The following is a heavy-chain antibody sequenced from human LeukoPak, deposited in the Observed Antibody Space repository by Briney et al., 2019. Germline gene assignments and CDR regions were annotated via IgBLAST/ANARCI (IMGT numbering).Heavy chain of an antibody. J-gene: IGHJ4*02. CDR1: GYSFTSFG. CDR3: ARDKYYQYDY. D-gene: IGHD3-16*01. CDR2: INTNTGNP. Sequence: ASVTVSCTASGYSFTSFGMNWVRQAPGQGLEWLGWINTNTGNPTYGQGFTGRFVFSLDTSVSTAYLQISSLKAEDTAVYYCARDKYYQYDYWGQGTLVTASS. V-gene: IGHV7-4-1*02.